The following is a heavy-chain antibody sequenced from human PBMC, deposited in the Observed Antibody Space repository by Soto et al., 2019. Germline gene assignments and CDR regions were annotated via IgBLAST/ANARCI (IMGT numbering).Heavy chain of an antibody. V-gene: IGHV3-33*01. Sequence: QVQLVESGGGVVQPGRSLRLSCAASGFTFSSSGMHWVRQAPGNGLEWVAVIWYDGSDKYYADSVKGRFTISRDNSKNTLYLQMNSLRAEDTAVYYCRGGLDYWGQGTLVTVSS. CDR3: RGGLDY. D-gene: IGHD3-16*01. CDR1: GFTFSSSG. J-gene: IGHJ4*02. CDR2: IWYDGSDK.